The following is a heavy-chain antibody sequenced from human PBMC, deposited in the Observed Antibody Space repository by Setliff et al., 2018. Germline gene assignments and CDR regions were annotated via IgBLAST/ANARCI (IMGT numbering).Heavy chain of an antibody. D-gene: IGHD2-2*01. V-gene: IGHV1-2*06. J-gene: IGHJ4*02. CDR2: VFTATDDT. CDR3: ARSTSWFSTNY. CDR1: GYSFTKYF. Sequence: ASVKVSCKTSGYSFTKYFLHWVRQAPGQGLEWMGRVFTATDDTQFRTEFQGRVSVTRDTSMSTTYMELSSLRSEDTAVYYCARSTSWFSTNYWGQGTPVTVSS.